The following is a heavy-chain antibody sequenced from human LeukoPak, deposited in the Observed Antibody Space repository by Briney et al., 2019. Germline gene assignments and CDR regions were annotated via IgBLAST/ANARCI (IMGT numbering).Heavy chain of an antibody. V-gene: IGHV1-2*03. D-gene: IGHD3-22*01. CDR3: ARDVLGYDSSASD. CDR1: GYSFTGYY. Sequence: EASVKVSCKASGYSFTGYYIHWVQQAPGQGLEWMGWVNSNIGDTYYAQKFRGRLAITRDKSITTVHMELSSLRSNDTAVYYCARDVLGYDSSASDWGQGTLVTVSS. CDR2: VNSNIGDT. J-gene: IGHJ4*02.